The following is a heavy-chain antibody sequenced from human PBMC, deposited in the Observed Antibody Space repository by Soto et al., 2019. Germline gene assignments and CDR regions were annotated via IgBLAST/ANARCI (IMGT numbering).Heavy chain of an antibody. CDR2: IYYSGNT. D-gene: IGHD5-18*01. Sequence: SETLSLTCSVSGGSITTYYWSWIRQPPGKGLEWIGYIYYSGNTNYNPSLESRVTISVDTSKNQFSLRLTSVTAADTAVYYCAGAAKRYNWFDPWGQGTLVTVTS. V-gene: IGHV4-59*01. CDR3: AGAAKRYNWFDP. CDR1: GGSITTYY. J-gene: IGHJ5*02.